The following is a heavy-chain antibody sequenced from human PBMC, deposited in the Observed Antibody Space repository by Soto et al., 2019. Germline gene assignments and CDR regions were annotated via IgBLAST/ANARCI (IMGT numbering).Heavy chain of an antibody. Sequence: GGSLRLSCAASGFTFNNFAMSWFRQAPGKGLEWVSAISGSGGNTYYADSVKGRFTISRDNSKNTLYLQMNSLRAEDTAVYYCAKEYSNYPVDYWGQGTLVTVSS. D-gene: IGHD4-4*01. CDR2: ISGSGGNT. J-gene: IGHJ4*02. CDR3: AKEYSNYPVDY. CDR1: GFTFNNFA. V-gene: IGHV3-23*01.